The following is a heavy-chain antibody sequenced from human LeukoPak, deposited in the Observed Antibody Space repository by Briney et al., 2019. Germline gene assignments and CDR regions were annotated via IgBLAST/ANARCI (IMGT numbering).Heavy chain of an antibody. J-gene: IGHJ4*02. CDR2: ITGSGGST. Sequence: PGVSLRLSYAASGFTFSSYAMIWHRQAPGKGLEWFSAITGSGGSTYHAVSVRGRFTISRDNSKETQYQQMDSLRVEDTAVYYWAKGSSSSRPYYFDYWGQGTLVTVSS. V-gene: IGHV3-23*01. CDR3: AKGSSSSRPYYFDY. D-gene: IGHD6-6*01. CDR1: GFTFSSYA.